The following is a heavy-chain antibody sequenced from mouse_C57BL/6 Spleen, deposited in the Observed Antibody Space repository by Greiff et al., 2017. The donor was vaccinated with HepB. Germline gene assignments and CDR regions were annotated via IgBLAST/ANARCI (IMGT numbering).Heavy chain of an antibody. CDR1: GYAFTNYL. CDR2: INPGSGGT. D-gene: IGHD1-1*01. CDR3: ARSDGYYFDY. V-gene: IGHV1-54*01. Sequence: VQLQQSGAELVRPGTSVKVSCTASGYAFTNYLIEWVKQRPGQGLEWIGVINPGSGGTNYNEKFKGKATLTADKSSSTAYMQLSSLTAEDSAVYVCARSDGYYFDYWGQGTTLTVSS. J-gene: IGHJ2*01.